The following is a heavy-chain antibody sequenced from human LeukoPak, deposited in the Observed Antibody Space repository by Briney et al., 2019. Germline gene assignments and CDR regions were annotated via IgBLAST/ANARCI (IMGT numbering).Heavy chain of an antibody. CDR2: IYYSGTT. CDR1: GGSISSGGHY. D-gene: IGHD3-22*01. V-gene: IGHV4-31*03. Sequence: SETLSLTCTVSGGSISSGGHYWGWIRQHPGKGLEWIGYIYYSGTTYYNPSLQSRVTISVDTSKNQFSLKLSSVTAADTAVYYCAREGLYYYDSPGDFQHWGQGTLVTVSS. CDR3: AREGLYYYDSPGDFQH. J-gene: IGHJ1*01.